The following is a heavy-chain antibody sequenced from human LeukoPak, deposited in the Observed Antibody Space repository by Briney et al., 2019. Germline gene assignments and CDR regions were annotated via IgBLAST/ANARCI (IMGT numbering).Heavy chain of an antibody. CDR2: TYYRSKWYN. CDR3: ARARRNYYDSSGVERYFDY. J-gene: IGHJ4*02. CDR1: GDSVSSNSAA. V-gene: IGHV6-1*01. Sequence: SQTLSLTCAISGDSVSSNSAAWNWIRQSPSRGLEWLGRTYYRSKWYNDYAVSVKGRITINPDTSKNQFSLQLNSVTPENTAVYYCARARRNYYDSSGVERYFDYWGQGTLVTVSS. D-gene: IGHD3-22*01.